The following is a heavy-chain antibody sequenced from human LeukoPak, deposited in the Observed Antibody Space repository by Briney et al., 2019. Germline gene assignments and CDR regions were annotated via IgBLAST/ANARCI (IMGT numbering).Heavy chain of an antibody. CDR2: ISCSGST. J-gene: IGHJ4*02. CDR1: GGSISSYY. D-gene: IGHD1-1*01. V-gene: IGHV4-59*08. Sequence: NTSETLSLTCSVSGGSISSYYWSWIRQPPGKGLECIGYISCSGSTNYNPSLESRVTISKDMSKNQFSLKLSSVTAADPALYFCARLIYNTYTNNWRFDYWGQGTLVTTSS. CDR3: ARLIYNTYTNNWRFDY.